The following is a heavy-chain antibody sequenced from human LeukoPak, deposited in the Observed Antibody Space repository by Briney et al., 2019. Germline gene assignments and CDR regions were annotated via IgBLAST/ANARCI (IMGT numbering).Heavy chain of an antibody. CDR1: GFIFSSYA. D-gene: IGHD3-9*01. J-gene: IGHJ4*02. CDR3: AKMGPRYFDWSVDF. V-gene: IGHV3-23*01. Sequence: GGSLRLSCAASGFIFSSYAMSWVRQAPGKGLEWVSTISGSGGSTYYADSVRGRFTISRDNSKNTLSLQMNSLRAEDTAVYYCAKMGPRYFDWSVDFWGQGTLVTVSS. CDR2: ISGSGGST.